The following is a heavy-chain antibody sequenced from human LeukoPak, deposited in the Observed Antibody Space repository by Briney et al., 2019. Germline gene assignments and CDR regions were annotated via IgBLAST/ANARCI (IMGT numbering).Heavy chain of an antibody. CDR1: VFTFSSYS. Sequence: PGGSLRLSCAASVFTFSSYSMNWVRQAPGKGLEWVSSLSSSSSYIYYADSVKGRFTISRDNAKNSLYLQMNSLRAEDTAVYYCAREYSSSWYGVWFDPWGQGTLVTVSS. D-gene: IGHD6-13*01. CDR2: LSSSSSYI. V-gene: IGHV3-21*01. CDR3: AREYSSSWYGVWFDP. J-gene: IGHJ5*02.